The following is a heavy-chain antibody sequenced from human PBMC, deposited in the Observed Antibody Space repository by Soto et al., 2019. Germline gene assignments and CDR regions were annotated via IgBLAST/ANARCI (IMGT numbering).Heavy chain of an antibody. CDR2: IIPIFGTA. J-gene: IGHJ6*02. CDR1: GGTFSSYA. D-gene: IGHD2-2*01. V-gene: IGHV1-69*13. CDR3: ARADQLDYYYGMDV. Sequence: ASVKVSCQASGGTFSSYAISWVRQAPGQGLEWMGGIIPIFGTANYAQKFQGRVTITADESTSTAYMELSSLRSEDTAVYYCARADQLDYYYGMDVWGQGTTVTVSS.